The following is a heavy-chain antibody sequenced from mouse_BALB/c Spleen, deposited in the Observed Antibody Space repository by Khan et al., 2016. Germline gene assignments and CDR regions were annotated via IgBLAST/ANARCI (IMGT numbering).Heavy chain of an antibody. V-gene: IGHV1-4*01. CDR2: INPTSGYT. Sequence: QVRLQQSGAELARPGASVRMSCKASGYTFTSYTIHWVKQRPGQGLEWIGYINPTSGYTNYNQTFKDQATLTPDKSSSTAYMQLSSLTSEDSAVYFCARSRWMEVNYLFDYWGQGTTLTVPS. D-gene: IGHD2-1*01. CDR3: ARSRWMEVNYLFDY. J-gene: IGHJ2*01. CDR1: GYTFTSYT.